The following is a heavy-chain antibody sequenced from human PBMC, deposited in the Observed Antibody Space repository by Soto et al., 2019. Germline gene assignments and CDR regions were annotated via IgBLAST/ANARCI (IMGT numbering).Heavy chain of an antibody. CDR2: IRSKTKSYAT. CDR3: TRPTGDDAFDI. D-gene: IGHD7-27*01. Sequence: EVQLVESGGGLVQPGGSLKLSCAASGFTFSGSAMHWVRQASGKGLEWVGRIRSKTKSYATAYAASVKGRFIISRDDSTNTTFLQMNSLKTEDAAVYYCTRPTGDDAFDIWGQWTMVTVSS. CDR1: GFTFSGSA. J-gene: IGHJ3*02. V-gene: IGHV3-73*01.